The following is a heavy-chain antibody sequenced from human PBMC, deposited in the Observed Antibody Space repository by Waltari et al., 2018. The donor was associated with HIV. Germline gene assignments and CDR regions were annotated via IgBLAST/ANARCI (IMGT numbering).Heavy chain of an antibody. V-gene: IGHV1-24*01. CDR2: FDPEQGKT. Sequence: QVPLVQSGAEVKKPGASVKVSCKVSGYTLSELYMHWVRQAPGKGLEWMGGFDPEQGKTIYAQNFQGRFTMTEDAATDTAYMELSSLRSDDTAVYYCTTEGLYCSGGTCYSRFDPWGQGTLVTVSS. CDR3: TTEGLYCSGGTCYSRFDP. D-gene: IGHD2-15*01. J-gene: IGHJ5*02. CDR1: GYTLSELY.